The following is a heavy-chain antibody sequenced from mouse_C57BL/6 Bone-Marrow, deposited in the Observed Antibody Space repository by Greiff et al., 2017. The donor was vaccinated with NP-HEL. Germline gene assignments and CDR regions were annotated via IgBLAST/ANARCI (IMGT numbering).Heavy chain of an antibody. CDR1: GYTFTDYY. J-gene: IGHJ1*03. CDR2: INPNNGGT. D-gene: IGHD1-1*01. V-gene: IGHV1-26*01. Sequence: VQLQQSGPELVKPGASVKISCKASGYTFTDYYMNWVKQSHGKSLEWIGDINPNNGGTSYNQKFKGKATLTVDKSSSTAYMELRSLTSEDSAVYYCARVTTVVATNFDVWGKGTTVTVSS. CDR3: ARVTTVVATNFDV.